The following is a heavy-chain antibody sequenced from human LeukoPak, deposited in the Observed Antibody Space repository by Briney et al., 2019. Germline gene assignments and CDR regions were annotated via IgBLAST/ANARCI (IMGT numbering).Heavy chain of an antibody. CDR3: ARDKEAMIVVATRLFDY. CDR1: GYTFTGYY. Sequence: ASVKVSCKASGYTFTGYYMHWVRQAPGQGLEWMGRINPNSGGTNYAQKFQGRVTMTRDTSISTAYMELSRLRSDDTALYYCARDKEAMIVVATRLFDYWGQGTLVTVSS. CDR2: INPNSGGT. V-gene: IGHV1-2*06. J-gene: IGHJ4*02. D-gene: IGHD3-22*01.